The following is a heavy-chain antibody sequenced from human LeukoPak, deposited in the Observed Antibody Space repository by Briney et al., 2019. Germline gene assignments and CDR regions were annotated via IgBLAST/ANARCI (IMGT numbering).Heavy chain of an antibody. CDR2: ISAYNGNT. CDR3: ARGIGYSSGWYGGGFDY. Sequence: ASVKVSCKASGYTFTSYGISWVRQAPGQGLEWMGWISAYNGNTNYAQKLQGRVTMTADTSTSTAYMELRSLRSDDTAVYYCARGIGYSSGWYGGGFDYWGQGTLVTVSS. J-gene: IGHJ4*02. CDR1: GYTFTSYG. D-gene: IGHD6-19*01. V-gene: IGHV1-18*01.